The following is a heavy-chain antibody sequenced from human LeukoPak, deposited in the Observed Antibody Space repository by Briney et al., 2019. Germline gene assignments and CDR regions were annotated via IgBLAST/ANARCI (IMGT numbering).Heavy chain of an antibody. D-gene: IGHD2-21*02. CDR2: INSDGSST. CDR3: ARENAGDRWFDP. Sequence: GGSLRLSCAASGFTFSSYWMHWVRQAPGKGLVWVSRINSDGSSTNYADSVKGRLTISRDNAKNTLYLQMNSLRAEDTAVYYCARENAGDRWFDPWGQGTLVTVSS. J-gene: IGHJ5*02. CDR1: GFTFSSYW. V-gene: IGHV3-74*01.